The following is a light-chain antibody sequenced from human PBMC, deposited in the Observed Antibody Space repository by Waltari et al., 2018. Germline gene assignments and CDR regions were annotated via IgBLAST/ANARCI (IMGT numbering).Light chain of an antibody. V-gene: IGKV3-11*01. CDR3: QQRSNNVPT. CDR2: DTS. Sequence: EIVLTQSPATLSLSPGERATLSCRASQSVSSYLAWYQQKPGQAPRLLIYDTSNRATGIPARFSGSGSGTDFTLTISTLETEDFAVYFCQQRSNNVPTFGGGTKVEIK. CDR1: QSVSSY. J-gene: IGKJ4*01.